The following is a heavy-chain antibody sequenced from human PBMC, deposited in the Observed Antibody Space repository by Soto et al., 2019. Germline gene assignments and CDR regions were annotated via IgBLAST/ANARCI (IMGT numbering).Heavy chain of an antibody. V-gene: IGHV3-23*01. CDR3: AKYLRVVPAARLVSGSSDY. CDR1: GFTFSSYA. Sequence: GGSLRLSCAASGFTFSSYAMSWVRQAPGKGLEWVSAISGSGGSTYYADSVKGRFTISRDNSKNTLYLQMNSLRAEDTAVYYCAKYLRVVPAARLVSGSSDYWGQGTLVTVSS. J-gene: IGHJ4*02. D-gene: IGHD2-2*01. CDR2: ISGSGGST.